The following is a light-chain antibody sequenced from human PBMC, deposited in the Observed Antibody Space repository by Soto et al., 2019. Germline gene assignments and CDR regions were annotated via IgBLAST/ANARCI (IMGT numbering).Light chain of an antibody. Sequence: IQVTQSPSSLSASIGDRVTITCQASQNITNNLSWYQQKPGKAPKLLIYDASKLAKGVTSRFSGSGSGTDFSFTISSLQPEDIATYYCQQYEDPPVTFGGGTKVDIK. CDR1: QNITNN. CDR3: QQYEDPPVT. J-gene: IGKJ4*01. CDR2: DAS. V-gene: IGKV1-33*01.